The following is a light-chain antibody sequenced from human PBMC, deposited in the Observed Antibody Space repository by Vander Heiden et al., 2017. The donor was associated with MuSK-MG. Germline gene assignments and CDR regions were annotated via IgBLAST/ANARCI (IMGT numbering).Light chain of an antibody. CDR1: SRDVGSYYL. V-gene: IGLV2-23*02. CDR3: CSDAGSGTLV. J-gene: IGLJ2*01. Sequence: SALTQPASVSGSPGQSITISCTGTSRDVGSYYLVYCYQLPSGNAPKLMIYEVTKRPSGASNRFSGSKSGTTASRTVSGRQAEDEADYYCCSDAGSGTLVFGGGTKLTVL. CDR2: EVT.